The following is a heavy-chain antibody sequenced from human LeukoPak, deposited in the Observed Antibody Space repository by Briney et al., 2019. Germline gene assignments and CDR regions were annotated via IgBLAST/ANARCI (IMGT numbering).Heavy chain of an antibody. CDR1: GGSISSYY. CDR3: AGHFSSGWYNHEYFQH. J-gene: IGHJ1*01. CDR2: IYYSGST. D-gene: IGHD6-19*01. V-gene: IGHV4-59*08. Sequence: SETLSLTCTVSGGSISSYYWSWIRQPPGKGLEWIGYIYYSGSTNYNPSLKSRVTISVDTSKNQFSLKLSSVTAADTAVYYCAGHFSSGWYNHEYFQHWGQGTLVTVSS.